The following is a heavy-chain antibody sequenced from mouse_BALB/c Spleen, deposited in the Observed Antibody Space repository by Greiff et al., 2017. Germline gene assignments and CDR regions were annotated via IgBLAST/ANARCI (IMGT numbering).Heavy chain of an antibody. D-gene: IGHD2-14*01. Sequence: EVKLMESGPDLVKPSQSLSLTCTVTGYSITSGYSWHWIRQFPGNKLEWMGYINSSGSTNYNPSLKSRFSITRDTSKNQFFLQLNSVTTEDTATYYCARRGDYRSFDYWGQGTTLTVSS. CDR1: GYSITSGYS. J-gene: IGHJ2*01. CDR2: INSSGST. CDR3: ARRGDYRSFDY. V-gene: IGHV3-1*02.